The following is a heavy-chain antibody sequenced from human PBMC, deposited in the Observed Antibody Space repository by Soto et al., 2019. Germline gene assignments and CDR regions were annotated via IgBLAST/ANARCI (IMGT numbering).Heavy chain of an antibody. Sequence: EVQLVESGGGLVQPGGSLRLSCVASGFTFNYYWMHWVRQAPGEGLMWVSRLQTDGSHPDYADSVKGRFTISRNNAKSTLYLQMNNRRAEGTAVYYCARGGDPDYWGQGTLVTVSS. V-gene: IGHV3-74*01. CDR1: GFTFNYYW. CDR3: ARGGDPDY. CDR2: LQTDGSHP. J-gene: IGHJ4*02. D-gene: IGHD2-21*02.